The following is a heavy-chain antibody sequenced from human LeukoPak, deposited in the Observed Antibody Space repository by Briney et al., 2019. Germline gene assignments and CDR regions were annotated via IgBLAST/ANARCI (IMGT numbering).Heavy chain of an antibody. CDR1: GFTVSSNY. D-gene: IGHD3-22*01. CDR3: ARASGYGRYDSSGLDY. CDR2: IYSGGST. Sequence: PGGSLRLSCAASGFTVSSNYMSWVRQAPGKGLEWVSVIYSGGSTYYADSVKGRFTISRDNSKNTLYLQMNSLRAEDTAVYYCARASGYGRYDSSGLDYWGQGTLVTVSS. J-gene: IGHJ4*02. V-gene: IGHV3-66*01.